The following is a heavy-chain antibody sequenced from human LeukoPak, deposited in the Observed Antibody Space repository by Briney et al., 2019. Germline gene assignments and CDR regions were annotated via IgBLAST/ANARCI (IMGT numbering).Heavy chain of an antibody. J-gene: IGHJ6*02. V-gene: IGHV3-66*01. Sequence: GGSLRLSCAASGFTVSSNYMSWVRQAPGKGLEWVSVIYSGGSTYYADSVKGRFTISRDNSKNTLYLQMNSLRAEDTAVYYCARVGATTRGIYYYYGMDVWGQGTTVTVSS. CDR3: ARVGATTRGIYYYYGMDV. CDR2: IYSGGST. D-gene: IGHD1-26*01. CDR1: GFTVSSNY.